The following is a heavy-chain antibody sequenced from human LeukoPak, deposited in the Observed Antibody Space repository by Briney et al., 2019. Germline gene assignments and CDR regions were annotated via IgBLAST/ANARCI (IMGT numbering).Heavy chain of an antibody. CDR1: GGSISRDY. Sequence: SETLSLTCTVPGGSISRDYWSWIRQPAGNGLEWIGRIYTSGSTSYTPSLKSRVTMSVDTSKNQYSLKLSSVTAADTAVYYCAREDGCGGTWGQGTLVTVSS. CDR3: AREDGCGGT. V-gene: IGHV4-4*07. D-gene: IGHD2-21*01. J-gene: IGHJ5*02. CDR2: IYTSGST.